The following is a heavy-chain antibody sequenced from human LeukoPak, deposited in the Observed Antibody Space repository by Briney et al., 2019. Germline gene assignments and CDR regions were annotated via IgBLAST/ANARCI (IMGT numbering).Heavy chain of an antibody. Sequence: GGSLRLSCAASGFNFDDYGTSWVRQAPGKGLEWVSGSNWNGGNTGYADSVKGRFTVSRDNARKSLFLQMNSLRVEDTALYYCARDLYGDYGFDTWGQGTLVTVSS. V-gene: IGHV3-20*04. D-gene: IGHD4-17*01. CDR1: GFNFDDYG. CDR3: ARDLYGDYGFDT. J-gene: IGHJ3*02. CDR2: SNWNGGNT.